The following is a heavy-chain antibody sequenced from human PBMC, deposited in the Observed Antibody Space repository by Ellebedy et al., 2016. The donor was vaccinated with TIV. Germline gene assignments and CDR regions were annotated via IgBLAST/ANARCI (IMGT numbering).Heavy chain of an antibody. CDR1: GYSISSGYY. Sequence: SETLSLTCTVSGYSISSGYYWGWIRQPPGKGLEWIGSIYHSGSTYYNPSLKSRVTISVDTSKNQFSLKLSSVTAADTAVYYCARGITKRTYDSSGYYVWFDPWGQGTLVTVSS. V-gene: IGHV4-38-2*02. CDR2: IYHSGST. J-gene: IGHJ5*02. D-gene: IGHD3-22*01. CDR3: ARGITKRTYDSSGYYVWFDP.